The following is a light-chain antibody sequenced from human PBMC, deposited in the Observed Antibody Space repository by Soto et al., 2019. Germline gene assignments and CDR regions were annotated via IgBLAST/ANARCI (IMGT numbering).Light chain of an antibody. CDR1: DSDVGDSSH. CDR2: EVN. Sequence: SVLTQPRSVSGSPGQSVTISCTATDSDVGDSSHVSWYQLHPGKAPKLMIYEVNNRPSGVPDRFSGSKSGSTASLTISGLQAEDEAEYYCCLSPGSLTWLFGGGTKLTVL. V-gene: IGLV2-11*01. CDR3: CLSPGSLTWL. J-gene: IGLJ3*02.